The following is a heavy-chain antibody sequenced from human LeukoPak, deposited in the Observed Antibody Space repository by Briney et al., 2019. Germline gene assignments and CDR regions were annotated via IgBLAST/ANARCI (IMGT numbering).Heavy chain of an antibody. V-gene: IGHV3-21*01. D-gene: IGHD4-17*01. J-gene: IGHJ4*02. Sequence: PGGSLRLSCAASGFTFSSYSMNWVRQAPGKGLEWVSSISSSSSYIYYADSVKGRFTISRDNPKNSLYLQMNSLRAEDTAVYYCAREATTVTIFDYWGQGTLVTVSS. CDR3: AREATTVTIFDY. CDR1: GFTFSSYS. CDR2: ISSSSSYI.